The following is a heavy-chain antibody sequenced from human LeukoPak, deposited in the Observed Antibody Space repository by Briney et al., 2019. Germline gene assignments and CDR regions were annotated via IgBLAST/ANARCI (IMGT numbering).Heavy chain of an antibody. CDR1: GFTFSTFG. D-gene: IGHD4-23*01. CDR3: ARFHGGTFHFDS. J-gene: IGHJ4*02. V-gene: IGHV3-33*01. Sequence: GGSLRLSCATSGFTFSTFGMHWVRQAPGKGLEWVAIIWYDGSNKYYADSVKGRFTISRDNSKNTLYLEMNSLRAEDTAVYYCARFHGGTFHFDSWGQGTLVTVSS. CDR2: IWYDGSNK.